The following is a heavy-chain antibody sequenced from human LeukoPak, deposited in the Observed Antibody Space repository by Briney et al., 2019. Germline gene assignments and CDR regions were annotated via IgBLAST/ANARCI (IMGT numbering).Heavy chain of an antibody. CDR2: IHYSGST. CDR3: ARWYSSGWAFDY. CDR1: GGTISSYY. D-gene: IGHD6-19*01. J-gene: IGHJ4*02. V-gene: IGHV4-59*08. Sequence: PSETLSLTCTVSGGTISSYYWNWIRQPPGKGLEWIGYIHYSGSTKYNPSLKSRVAISVDTSKNQFSLKLSSVTAADTAVYYCARWYSSGWAFDYWGQGTLVTVSS.